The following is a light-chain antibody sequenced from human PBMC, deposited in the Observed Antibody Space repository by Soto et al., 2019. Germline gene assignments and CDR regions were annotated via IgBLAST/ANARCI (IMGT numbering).Light chain of an antibody. CDR3: SSFTRGSSLYV. Sequence: QSVLTQPASVSGSPGQSITISCTGTSSDVGAYDYVSWYQHHPGKAPKLLIYEVSNRPSGVSNRFSASKSGNTASLTISGLQAEDEADYYCSSFTRGSSLYVFGTGTKLTVL. CDR2: EVS. J-gene: IGLJ1*01. CDR1: SSDVGAYDY. V-gene: IGLV2-14*01.